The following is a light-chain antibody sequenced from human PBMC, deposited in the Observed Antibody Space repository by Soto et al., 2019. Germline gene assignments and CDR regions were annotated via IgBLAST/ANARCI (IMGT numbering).Light chain of an antibody. CDR2: LEASGSY. CDR3: ETWDGNTWV. CDR1: SGHNNYI. J-gene: IGLJ3*02. V-gene: IGLV4-60*03. Sequence: QPVLTQSSSASASPGSSVKLTCTLSSGHNNYIIAWHQQQPGKAPRYLMRLEASGSYNKGTGVPDRFSGSNSGADRYLTISNLQSEDEADYYCETWDGNTWVFGGGTKLTVL.